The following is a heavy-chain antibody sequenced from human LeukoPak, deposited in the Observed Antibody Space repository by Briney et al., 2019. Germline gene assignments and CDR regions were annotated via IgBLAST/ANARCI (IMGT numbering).Heavy chain of an antibody. Sequence: GGSLRLSCAASGFTFSSYDMHWVRQAPGKGLEWVAVISYDGSNKFYADSVKGRFTISRDNSKNTLYLQMNSLRAEDTAVYYCANCRRDGYNQWYYGMDVWGQGTTVTVSS. J-gene: IGHJ6*02. CDR2: ISYDGSNK. V-gene: IGHV3-30*18. D-gene: IGHD5-24*01. CDR3: ANCRRDGYNQWYYGMDV. CDR1: GFTFSSYD.